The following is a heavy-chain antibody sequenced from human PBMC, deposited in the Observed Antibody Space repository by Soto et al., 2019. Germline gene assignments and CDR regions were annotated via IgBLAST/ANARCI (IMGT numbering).Heavy chain of an antibody. J-gene: IGHJ6*02. CDR1: GGTFSSYA. CDR2: IIPILGTG. V-gene: IGHV1-69*12. CDR3: ASHRGWNFYYGMDV. D-gene: IGHD3-3*01. Sequence: QVQLVQSGAEVKKPGSSVKVSCKASGGTFSSYAISWVRQATGQGLEWMGGIIPILGTGNYAQKFQGRVTITADESTSIAYMELSSLRSEDTAVYYCASHRGWNFYYGMDVWGQGTTVTVSS.